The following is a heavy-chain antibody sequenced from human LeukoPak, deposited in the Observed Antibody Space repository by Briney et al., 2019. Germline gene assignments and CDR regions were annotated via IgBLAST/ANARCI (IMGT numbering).Heavy chain of an antibody. J-gene: IGHJ4*02. V-gene: IGHV3-23*01. CDR1: GSTFSSYG. CDR2: ISGSGGST. Sequence: PGGSLRLSCAASGSTFSSYGMSWVRQAPGKGLEWVSAISGSGGSTYYADSVKGRFTISRDNSKNTLYLQMNSLRAEDTAVYYCAKGGRYCSGGSCYSIRVPDYWGQGTLVTVSS. CDR3: AKGGRYCSGGSCYSIRVPDY. D-gene: IGHD2-15*01.